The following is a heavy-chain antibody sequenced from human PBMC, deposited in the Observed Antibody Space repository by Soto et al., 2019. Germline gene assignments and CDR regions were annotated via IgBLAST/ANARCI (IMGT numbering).Heavy chain of an antibody. CDR1: GGSISSGGYY. D-gene: IGHD6-13*01. J-gene: IGHJ5*02. Sequence: PSETLSLTCTVSGGSISSGGYYWSWIRQHPGKGLEWIGYIYYSGSTYYNPSLKSRVTISVDTSKNQFSLKLSSVTAADTAVYYCARYSSIAAAGTPPAASHLWGFDPWGQGTLVTVS. V-gene: IGHV4-31*03. CDR2: IYYSGST. CDR3: ARYSSIAAAGTPPAASHLWGFDP.